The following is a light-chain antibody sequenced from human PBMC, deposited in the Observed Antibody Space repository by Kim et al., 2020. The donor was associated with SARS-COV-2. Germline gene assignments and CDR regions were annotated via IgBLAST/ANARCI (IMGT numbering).Light chain of an antibody. CDR2: QDT. CDR3: QSWDSSTVVV. V-gene: IGLV3-1*01. J-gene: IGLJ2*01. Sequence: SYELTQPPSVSVSPGQTASITCSGDKLGDKYACWYQQKPGQSPVLVLYQDTKRPSGIPERFSGSNSGNTATSTISGTQAMEEADYYCQSWDSSTVVVFGG. CDR1: KLGDKY.